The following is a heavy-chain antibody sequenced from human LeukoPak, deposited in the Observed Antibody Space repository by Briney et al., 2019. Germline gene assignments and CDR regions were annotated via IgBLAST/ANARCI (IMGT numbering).Heavy chain of an antibody. CDR2: IYHSGRT. CDR1: GYSISSGYY. CDR3: ARDGGWFDP. Sequence: KSSETLSLTCTVSGYSISSGYYWGWIRQPPGKGLEWIGSIYHSGRTFYNPSLKSRVTISVDTSKNQFSLKLTSVTAADTAVYYCARDGGWFDPWGQGTLVTVSS. J-gene: IGHJ5*02. V-gene: IGHV4-38-2*02.